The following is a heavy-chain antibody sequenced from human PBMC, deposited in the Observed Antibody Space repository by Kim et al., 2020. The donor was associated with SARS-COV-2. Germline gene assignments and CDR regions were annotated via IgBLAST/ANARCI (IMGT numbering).Heavy chain of an antibody. D-gene: IGHD6-13*01. Sequence: GGSLRLSCAPSGFTFNNYGMNWVRQAPGRGLEWVAGISHDGGNKFYADSVKGRFAISRDNSKNMLYLQMNSLRAEDTAVYYCAKAGEGLGYYYGMDVWGQGTTVTVAS. CDR3: AKAGEGLGYYYGMDV. J-gene: IGHJ6*02. V-gene: IGHV3-30*18. CDR2: ISHDGGNK. CDR1: GFTFNNYG.